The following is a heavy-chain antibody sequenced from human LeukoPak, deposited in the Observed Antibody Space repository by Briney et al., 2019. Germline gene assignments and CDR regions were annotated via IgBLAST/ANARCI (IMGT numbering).Heavy chain of an antibody. D-gene: IGHD6-6*01. V-gene: IGHV3-74*01. Sequence: VGSLRLSCAASGFTFSSYWMHWVRQVPRKGLVWVSRINSDGSNTNYADSVKGRVTISRDNAKNTLYLQMNSLRAEDTAVSYCARSYSSSSEGDWFDPWGQGTLVTVSS. CDR1: GFTFSSYW. J-gene: IGHJ5*02. CDR2: INSDGSNT. CDR3: ARSYSSSSEGDWFDP.